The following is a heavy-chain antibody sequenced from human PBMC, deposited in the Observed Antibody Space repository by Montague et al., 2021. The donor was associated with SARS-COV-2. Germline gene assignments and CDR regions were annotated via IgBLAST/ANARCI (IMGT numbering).Heavy chain of an antibody. CDR3: ARGRRYSSTWYGAFDP. Sequence: TLSLTCTVSRGSISSGGNYWSLIRQHPVKGLEWIGYSYYSGSTYYNPSLKSRVSISVDTSKNQFSLKLSSVTAADTAEYYCARGRRYSSTWYGAFDPWGQGMQVTVSS. CDR1: RGSISSGGNY. J-gene: IGHJ5*02. V-gene: IGHV4-31*03. CDR2: SYYSGST. D-gene: IGHD6-13*01.